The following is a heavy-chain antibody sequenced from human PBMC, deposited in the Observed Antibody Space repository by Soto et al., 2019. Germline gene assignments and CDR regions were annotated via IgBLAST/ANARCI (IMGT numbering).Heavy chain of an antibody. V-gene: IGHV1-3*01. CDR1: GYTFTSYA. Sequence: ASVKVSCKASGYTFTSYAMHWVRQAPGQRLEWMGWINAGNGNTKYSQKFQGRVTITRDTSASTAYMELSSLRSEDTAVYYCARRIVVVTALDYWGQGTXVTVSS. D-gene: IGHD2-21*02. J-gene: IGHJ4*02. CDR2: INAGNGNT. CDR3: ARRIVVVTALDY.